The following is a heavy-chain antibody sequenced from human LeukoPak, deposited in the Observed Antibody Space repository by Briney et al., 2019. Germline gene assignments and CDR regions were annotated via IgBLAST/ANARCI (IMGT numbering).Heavy chain of an antibody. Sequence: GGSLRLSCAASGFTFSSYAMSWVRQAPGKGLEWVSAISGSGGSTYYADSVKGRFTISRDNSKNTLYLQMNSLRAEDTAVYYCAKPNYDFWSEIPRDTSDYWGQGTLVTVSS. V-gene: IGHV3-23*01. CDR2: ISGSGGST. CDR3: AKPNYDFWSEIPRDTSDY. D-gene: IGHD3-3*01. CDR1: GFTFSSYA. J-gene: IGHJ4*02.